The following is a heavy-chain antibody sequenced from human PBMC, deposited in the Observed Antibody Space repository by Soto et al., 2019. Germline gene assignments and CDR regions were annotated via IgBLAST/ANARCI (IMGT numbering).Heavy chain of an antibody. V-gene: IGHV4-4*07. CDR2: IYTSGST. CDR3: AREGASGFGMDV. J-gene: IGHJ6*02. CDR1: GGSIRSYY. Sequence: SETLSLTCNVSGGSIRSYYWSWVRQPAGKPLEWIGRIYTSGSTNYNPSLKSRVSMSVDTSKNQFSLKVTSVTAADTAVYYCAREGASGFGMDVWGQGTTVTVYS. D-gene: IGHD1-26*01.